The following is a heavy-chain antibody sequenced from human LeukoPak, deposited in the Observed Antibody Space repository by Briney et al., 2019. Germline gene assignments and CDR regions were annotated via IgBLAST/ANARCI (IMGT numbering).Heavy chain of an antibody. J-gene: IGHJ3*02. CDR2: IYYSGST. Sequence: SETLSLTCTVSGGSISSSSYYWGWIRQPPGKGLEWIGSIYYSGSTYYNPSLKSRVTISVDTSKNQFSLKLSSVTAADTAVYYCASIIPGKAFDIWGQGTMVTVSS. V-gene: IGHV4-39*01. D-gene: IGHD3-10*01. CDR3: ASIIPGKAFDI. CDR1: GGSISSSSYY.